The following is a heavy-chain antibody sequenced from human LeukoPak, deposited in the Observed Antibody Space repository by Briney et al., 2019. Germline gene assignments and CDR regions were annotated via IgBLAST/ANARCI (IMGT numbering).Heavy chain of an antibody. CDR1: GFTFSGSA. V-gene: IGHV3-73*01. Sequence: PGGSLRLSCAASGFTFSGSAMHWVRQASGKGLEWVGRIRSKANSYATAYAASVKGRFTISRDDSKNTAYLQMNSLKTEDTAVYYCTSMNTYYDFWSGYYSFDYWGQGTLVTVSS. CDR2: IRSKANSYAT. D-gene: IGHD3-3*01. CDR3: TSMNTYYDFWSGYYSFDY. J-gene: IGHJ4*02.